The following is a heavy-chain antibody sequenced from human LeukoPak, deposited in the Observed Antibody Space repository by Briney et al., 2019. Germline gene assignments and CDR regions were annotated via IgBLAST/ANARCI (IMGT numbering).Heavy chain of an antibody. CDR3: ARVYYDSSGYYYDGYNFDS. Sequence: GGSLRLSCAASGFTFSDYYMSWIRQAPGKGLEWVSYISSSGSTKYYADSVKGRFTISRDNAKNSLYLQMNSLRAEDTAVCYCARVYYDSSGYYYDGYNFDSWGQGTLVTVSS. CDR1: GFTFSDYY. D-gene: IGHD3-22*01. J-gene: IGHJ4*02. V-gene: IGHV3-11*04. CDR2: ISSSGSTK.